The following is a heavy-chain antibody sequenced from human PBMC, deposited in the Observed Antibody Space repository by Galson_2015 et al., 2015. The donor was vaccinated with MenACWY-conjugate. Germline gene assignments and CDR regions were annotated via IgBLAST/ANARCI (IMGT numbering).Heavy chain of an antibody. V-gene: IGHV3-23*01. CDR2: VSRGDGGT. CDR1: GFSFSTYA. Sequence: SLRLSCAASGFSFSTYAIHWVRQAPGNGLEWVSSVSRGDGGTYYADSVKGRITNSRDKSTSTVSLQMNSLRDDDTAVYYCARYIDCWGQGTLVTVPS. CDR3: ARYIDC. J-gene: IGHJ4*02.